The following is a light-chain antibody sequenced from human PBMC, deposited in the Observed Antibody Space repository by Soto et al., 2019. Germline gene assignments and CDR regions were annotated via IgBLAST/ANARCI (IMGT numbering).Light chain of an antibody. CDR2: DAS. V-gene: IGKV1-13*02. CDR1: QGISSA. CDR3: QQFNSYPRT. J-gene: IGKJ3*01. Sequence: AIQLTQSPSSLSASVGDRVTITCRASQGISSALAWYQQKPGQAPKLLIYDASSLESGVPSRFSGSGSGTDFTLNIRSLQPDDFATYSCQQFNSYPRTFGPGNKVDIK.